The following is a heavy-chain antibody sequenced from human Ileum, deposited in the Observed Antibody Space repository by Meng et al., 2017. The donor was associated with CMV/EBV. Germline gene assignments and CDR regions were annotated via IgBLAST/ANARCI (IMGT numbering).Heavy chain of an antibody. CDR2: ISSSGGRT. CDR1: GFTFSTYA. D-gene: IGHD1-26*01. V-gene: IGHV3-23*01. J-gene: IGHJ4*02. Sequence: GGSLRLSCAASGFTFSTYAMSWVRQAPGKGLEWVSTISSSGGRTFFADSVKGRFSISRDNSKNSLSLQMNSLRADDTAVYYCATSSSAPGNDWGQGTLVTVSS. CDR3: ATSSSAPGND.